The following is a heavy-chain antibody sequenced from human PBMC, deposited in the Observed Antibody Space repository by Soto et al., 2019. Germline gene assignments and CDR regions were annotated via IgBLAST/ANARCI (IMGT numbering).Heavy chain of an antibody. CDR3: ASPTSPPAAMLVFY. D-gene: IGHD2-2*01. CDR1: GGSISSGSYY. CDR2: IYYSGST. V-gene: IGHV4-39*01. Sequence: PSETLSLTCTVSGGSISSGSYYWGWIRQPPGKGLEWIGSIYYSGSTYYNPSLKSRVTISVDTSKNQFSLKLSSVTAADTAVYYCASPTSPPAAMLVFYWGQGTLVTVSS. J-gene: IGHJ4*02.